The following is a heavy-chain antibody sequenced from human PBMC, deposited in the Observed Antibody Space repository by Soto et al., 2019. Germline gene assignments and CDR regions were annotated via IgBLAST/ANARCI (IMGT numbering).Heavy chain of an antibody. V-gene: IGHV1-18*01. CDR2: ISAYNGNT. CDR1: GYTFTSYG. CDR3: ARDGEGGQQLDPRRIQLWSPGWFDP. J-gene: IGHJ5*02. Sequence: ASVKVSCKASGYTFTSYGISWVRQAPGQGLEWMGWISAYNGNTNYAQKLQGRVTMTTDTSTSTAYMELRSLRSDDTAVYYCARDGEGGQQLDPRRIQLWSPGWFDPWGQGTPVTVS. D-gene: IGHD5-18*01.